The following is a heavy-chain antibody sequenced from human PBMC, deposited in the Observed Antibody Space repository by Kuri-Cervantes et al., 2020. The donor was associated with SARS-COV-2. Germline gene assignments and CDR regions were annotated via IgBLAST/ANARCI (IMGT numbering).Heavy chain of an antibody. J-gene: IGHJ4*02. D-gene: IGHD1-1*01. CDR2: MYHSGNT. CDR1: GYSIRSGYY. CDR3: AREHTTGNFDY. Sequence: ESLKISCAVSGYSIRSGYYWGWIRQPPGKGLEWIGSMYHSGNTHYNPSLKSRVTISVDTSKNQFSLKLSSVTAADTAVYYCAREHTTGNFDYWGQGTLVTVSS. V-gene: IGHV4-38-2*02.